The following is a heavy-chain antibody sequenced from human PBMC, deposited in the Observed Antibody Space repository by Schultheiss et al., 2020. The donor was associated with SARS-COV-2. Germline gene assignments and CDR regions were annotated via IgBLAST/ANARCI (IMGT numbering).Heavy chain of an antibody. J-gene: IGHJ2*01. CDR2: IYHSGST. CDR3: ARGANEYSSSSPIRYFDL. D-gene: IGHD6-6*01. CDR1: GGSFSGYY. V-gene: IGHV4-34*01. Sequence: SETLSLTCTVSGGSFSGYYWSWIRQPPGKGLEWIGYIYHSGSTYYNPSLKSRVTISVDTSKNQFSLKLSSVTAADTAVYYCARGANEYSSSSPIRYFDLWGRGTLVTVSS.